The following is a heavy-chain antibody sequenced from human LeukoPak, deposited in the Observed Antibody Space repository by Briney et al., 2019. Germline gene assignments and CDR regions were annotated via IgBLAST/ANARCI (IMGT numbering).Heavy chain of an antibody. CDR2: ISSSSSYI. Sequence: GGSLRLSCAASGFTFSSYSMNWVRQAPGKGLEWVSSISSSSSYIYYADSVKGRLTISRDNAKNSLYLQMNSLRAEDTAVYYCARVGYCSSSSCSHDAFDIWGQGTMVTVSS. D-gene: IGHD2-2*01. CDR3: ARVGYCSSSSCSHDAFDI. CDR1: GFTFSSYS. V-gene: IGHV3-21*01. J-gene: IGHJ3*02.